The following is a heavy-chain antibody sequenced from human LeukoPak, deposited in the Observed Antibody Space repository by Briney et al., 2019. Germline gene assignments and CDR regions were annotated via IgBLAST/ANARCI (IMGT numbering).Heavy chain of an antibody. J-gene: IGHJ5*02. D-gene: IGHD2-8*01. CDR2: VSPSHTTR. CDR3: ARGHTEDTKAPPFDP. Sequence: GASVIVSCKASGYTFRQYSISWVRQAPGKGLEWMGWVSPSHTTRVYAQQFQGRVTMTADTNTNTVSMELRSLRSDDTAVYYCARGHTEDTKAPPFDPWGQGTLVTVSS. V-gene: IGHV1-18*01. CDR1: GYTFRQYS.